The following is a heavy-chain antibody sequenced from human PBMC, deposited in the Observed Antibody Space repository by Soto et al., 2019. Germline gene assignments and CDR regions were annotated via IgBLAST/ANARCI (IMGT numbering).Heavy chain of an antibody. J-gene: IGHJ6*02. V-gene: IGHV4-59*01. D-gene: IGHD3-22*01. CDR3: ARSGSGYVYYYYGMDV. CDR2: IYYSGST. Sequence: QVQLQESGPGLVKPSETLSLTCTVSGGSISSYYWSWIRQPPGKGLEWIGYIYYSGSTNYNPSLKRRVTISVDTSKHQFSLKLSSVTAADTAVDYCARSGSGYVYYYYGMDVWGQGTTVTVSS. CDR1: GGSISSYY.